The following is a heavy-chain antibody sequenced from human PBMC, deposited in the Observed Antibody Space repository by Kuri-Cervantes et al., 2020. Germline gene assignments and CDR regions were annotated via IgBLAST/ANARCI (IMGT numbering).Heavy chain of an antibody. Sequence: SETLSLTCAVSGGAFSGYYWSWIRQPPGKGLEWIGEINHSGSTNYNPSLKSRVTISVDTSKNQFSLKLSSVTAADTAVYYCARALAARKSYRSYMDVWGKGTTVTVSS. V-gene: IGHV4-34*01. CDR2: INHSGST. J-gene: IGHJ6*03. CDR1: GGAFSGYY. D-gene: IGHD3-16*02. CDR3: ARALAARKSYRSYMDV.